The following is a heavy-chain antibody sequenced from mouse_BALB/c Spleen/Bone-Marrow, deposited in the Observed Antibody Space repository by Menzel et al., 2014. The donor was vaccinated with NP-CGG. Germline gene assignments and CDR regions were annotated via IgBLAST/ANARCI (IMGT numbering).Heavy chain of an antibody. D-gene: IGHD2-10*01. CDR2: FNPSNGGT. CDR3: TRRGLLSDYYSMDY. Sequence: QVQLQQSGAELVKPGASAKLSCKASGYTFISYYFYWVNQRPGQGLEGIGEFNPSNGGTNINERFKSKSSLTVDKSSSTAYIQLNSLTSEDSAVYYCTRRGLLSDYYSMDYWGQGTSVTVSS. V-gene: IGHV1S81*02. CDR1: GYTFISYY. J-gene: IGHJ4*01.